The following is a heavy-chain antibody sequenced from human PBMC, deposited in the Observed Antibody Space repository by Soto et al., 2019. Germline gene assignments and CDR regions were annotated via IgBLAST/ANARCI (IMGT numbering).Heavy chain of an antibody. CDR1: GGSISSYY. V-gene: IGHV4-59*01. CDR2: IYYSGSA. J-gene: IGHJ3*02. Sequence: SETLSLTCTVSGGSISSYYWSWIRQPPGKGLEWIGYIYYSGSANYNPSLKSRVTISVDTSKNQFSLKLSSVTAADTAVYYCARQQWLVLNAFDIWGQGTMVTVSS. D-gene: IGHD6-19*01. CDR3: ARQQWLVLNAFDI.